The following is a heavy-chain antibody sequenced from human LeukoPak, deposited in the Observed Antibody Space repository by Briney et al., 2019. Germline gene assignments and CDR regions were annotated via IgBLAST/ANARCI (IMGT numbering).Heavy chain of an antibody. V-gene: IGHV4-34*01. J-gene: IGHJ4*02. D-gene: IGHD6-13*01. CDR2: INHIGST. CDR1: GGSFTDYY. Sequence: SETLSLTCAVYGGSFTDYYWSWIRQPPGKGLEWIGEINHIGSTNYNPSLKSRVTISVDTSKNQFSLKLSSVTAADTAVYYCARRAERYSSSWYDYWGQGTLVTVSS. CDR3: ARRAERYSSSWYDY.